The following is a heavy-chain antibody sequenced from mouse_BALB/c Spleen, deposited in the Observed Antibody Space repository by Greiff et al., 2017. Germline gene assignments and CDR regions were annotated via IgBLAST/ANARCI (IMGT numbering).Heavy chain of an antibody. J-gene: IGHJ3*01. CDR2: ISSGGST. CDR3: AREIYYYGSSYAY. CDR1: GFTFSSYA. D-gene: IGHD1-1*01. V-gene: IGHV5-6-5*01. Sequence: DVMLVESGGGLVKPGGSLKLSCAASGFTFSSYAMSWVRQTPEKRLEWVASISSGGSTYYPDSVKGRFTISRDNARNILYLQMSSLRSEDTAMYYCAREIYYYGSSYAYWGQGTLVTVSA.